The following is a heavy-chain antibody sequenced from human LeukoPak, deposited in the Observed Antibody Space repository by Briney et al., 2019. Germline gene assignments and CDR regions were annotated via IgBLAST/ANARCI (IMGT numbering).Heavy chain of an antibody. J-gene: IGHJ4*02. CDR3: AKSATGDYPGY. V-gene: IGHV3-30*18. CDR1: GFTFSSYG. CDR2: ISYDGSNK. D-gene: IGHD4-17*01. Sequence: PGGSLRLSCAASGFTFSSYGMHWVRQAPGKGLEWVAVISYDGSNKYYADSVKGRFTISRDNSKNTLYLQMNSLRAEDTAVYYCAKSATGDYPGYWGQGTLVTVSS.